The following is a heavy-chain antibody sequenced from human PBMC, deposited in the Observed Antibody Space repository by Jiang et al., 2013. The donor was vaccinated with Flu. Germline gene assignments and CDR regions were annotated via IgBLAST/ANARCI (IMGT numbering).Heavy chain of an antibody. CDR1: NSAA. CDR2: TYYRSKWYN. J-gene: IGHJ6*02. CDR3: ARLLEYSSGWGGYYYYGMDV. D-gene: IGHD6-19*01. Sequence: NSAAWNWIRQSPSRGLEWLGRTYYRSKWYNDYAVSVKSRITINPDTSKNQFSLQLNSVTPEDTAVYYCARLLEYSSGWGGYYYYGMDVWGQGTTVTVSS. V-gene: IGHV6-1*01.